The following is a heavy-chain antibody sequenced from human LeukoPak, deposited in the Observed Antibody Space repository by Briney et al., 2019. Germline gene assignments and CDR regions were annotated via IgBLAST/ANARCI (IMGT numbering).Heavy chain of an antibody. D-gene: IGHD6-19*01. CDR1: GFTVSFNY. V-gene: IGHV3-53*01. CDR2: IYSGGST. J-gene: IGHJ6*03. CDR3: ARAQWRTYSYYYMDV. Sequence: PGGSLRLSCAASGFTVSFNYVSWVRQAPGKGLEWISVIYSGGSTYYADSVKGRFTISRDDSKNTLYLQMNSLRAEDTAIYYCARAQWRTYSYYYMDVRGKGTTVTVSS.